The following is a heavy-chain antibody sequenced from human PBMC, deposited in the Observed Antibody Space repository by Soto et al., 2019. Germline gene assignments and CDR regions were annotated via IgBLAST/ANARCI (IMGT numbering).Heavy chain of an antibody. CDR2: IYSGGST. V-gene: IGHV3-53*01. Sequence: GGSLRLSCAASGFTVSSNYMSWVRQAPGKGLEWVSVIYSGGSTYYADSVKGRFTISRDNSKNTLYLQMNSLRAEDTAVYYCARDTGYYYDSSGPNLGYWGQGTLVTVSS. CDR3: ARDTGYYYDSSGPNLGY. CDR1: GFTVSSNY. D-gene: IGHD3-22*01. J-gene: IGHJ4*02.